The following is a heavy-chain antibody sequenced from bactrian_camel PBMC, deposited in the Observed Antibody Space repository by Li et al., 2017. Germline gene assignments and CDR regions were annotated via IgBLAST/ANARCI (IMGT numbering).Heavy chain of an antibody. CDR2: LDSDGTT. CDR1: SAIHSYC. V-gene: IGHV3S53*01. D-gene: IGHD5*01. J-gene: IGHJ6*01. CDR3: AADYPFPGPYCSGAHFLSASPSDQEFSS. Sequence: HVQLVDSGGGSVQAGGSLKLSCTVSSAIHSYCLAWFRQAPGKEREGVGALDSDGTTTYVDSVKGRFTISKDNAKNTLYHQMDNLKPDDTAMYYCAADYPFPGPYCSGAHFLSASPSDQEFSSWGQGTQVTVS.